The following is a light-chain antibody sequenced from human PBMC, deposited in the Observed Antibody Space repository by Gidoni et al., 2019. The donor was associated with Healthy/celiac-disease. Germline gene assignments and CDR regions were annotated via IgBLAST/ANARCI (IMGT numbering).Light chain of an antibody. CDR3: LQATHFPIT. V-gene: IGKV2-24*01. CDR1: QSLGHSVGNTY. Sequence: DIGVTQTPLASPVTLGQPASISCRTSQSLGHSVGNTYLSWLQQRPGQPPSLLMYKTSNRFSGVPDRFSGSGSGTDFTLTISRVEPEDVAVYYCLQATHFPITFGHGTKVEIK. CDR2: KTS. J-gene: IGKJ1*01.